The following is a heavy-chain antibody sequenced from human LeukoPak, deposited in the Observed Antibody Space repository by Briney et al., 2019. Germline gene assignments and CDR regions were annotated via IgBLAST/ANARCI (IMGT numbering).Heavy chain of an antibody. D-gene: IGHD3-10*01. V-gene: IGHV3-7*01. CDR2: IKQDGSEK. J-gene: IGHJ6*02. CDR3: ASGGGSGTYIPYYYYVMDV. Sequence: QSGGSLRLSCAASGFTFSGYSLTWVRQAPGRGLVWVASIKQDGSEKSYVDSVKGRFTISRDNAKNSLYLQMNSLAAEDTAVYYCASGGGSGTYIPYYYYVMDVWGQGTTVTVSS. CDR1: GFTFSGYS.